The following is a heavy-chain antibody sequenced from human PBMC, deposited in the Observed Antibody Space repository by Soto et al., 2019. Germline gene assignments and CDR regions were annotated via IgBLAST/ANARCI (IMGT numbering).Heavy chain of an antibody. V-gene: IGHV4-39*01. D-gene: IGHD5-18*01. Sequence: PSETLSLTCTVSGGSISSSSYYWGWIRQPPGKGLEWIGSIYYSGSTYYNPSLKSRVTISVDTSKNQFSLKLSSVTAADTAVYYCACIFSGGYGYGFYYYGMDVRGQGTTVTAP. CDR1: GGSISSSSYY. J-gene: IGHJ6*02. CDR3: ACIFSGGYGYGFYYYGMDV. CDR2: IYYSGST.